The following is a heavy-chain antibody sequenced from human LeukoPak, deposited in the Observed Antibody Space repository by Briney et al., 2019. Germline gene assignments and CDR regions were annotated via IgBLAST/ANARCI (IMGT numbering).Heavy chain of an antibody. CDR1: GGSISSYY. CDR3: ARHPISGWYVLDY. Sequence: SETLSLTCAVSGGSISSYYWSWIRQPPGKGLEWIGHIYYSGSTNYNPSLKSRVNISVDTSKNQFSLKVNSVTAADTAVYYCARHPISGWYVLDYWGQGTLVTVSS. D-gene: IGHD6-19*01. CDR2: IYYSGST. V-gene: IGHV4-59*08. J-gene: IGHJ4*02.